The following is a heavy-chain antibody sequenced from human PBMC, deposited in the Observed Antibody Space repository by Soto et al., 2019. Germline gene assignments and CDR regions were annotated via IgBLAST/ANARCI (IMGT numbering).Heavy chain of an antibody. CDR1: GFTFSGYG. CDR2: ISWNSGKI. V-gene: IGHV3-9*01. Sequence: VQLVESGGGVVQPGRSLRLSCEASGFTFSGYGMHWVRQAPGKGLEWVSSISWNSGKIGYAGSVKGRFTISRDNAKNFVYLQMNSLRAEDTALYYCAKDKSNEELSVYYYNGLDVWGQGTTVIVSS. J-gene: IGHJ6*02. D-gene: IGHD3-16*02. CDR3: AKDKSNEELSVYYYNGLDV.